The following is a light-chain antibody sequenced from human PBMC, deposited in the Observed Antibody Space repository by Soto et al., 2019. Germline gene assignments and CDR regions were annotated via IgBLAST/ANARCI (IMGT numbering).Light chain of an antibody. CDR2: EVS. V-gene: IGLV2-14*01. CDR1: SSDVGGYNY. CDR3: SSYTGSSTLVL. J-gene: IGLJ2*01. Sequence: QSALTQPASVSGSPGQSITISCTGTSSDVGGYNYVSWYQHYPGKAPKLMIYEVSNRPSGVSNRFSGSKSGDTASLTISGLQAEDEADYYCSSYTGSSTLVLFGGGTQLTVL.